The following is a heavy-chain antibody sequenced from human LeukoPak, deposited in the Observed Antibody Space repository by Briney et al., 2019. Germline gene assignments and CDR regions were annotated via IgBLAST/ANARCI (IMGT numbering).Heavy chain of an antibody. CDR3: ARAEWELLPLY. J-gene: IGHJ4*02. Sequence: SETLSLTCTVSGYSISSGYYWGWIRQPPGKGLEWIGSIYHSGSTYYNPSLKSRVTISVDTSKNQFSLKLSSVTAADTAVYYCARAEWELLPLYWGQGTLVTVSS. D-gene: IGHD1-26*01. CDR2: IYHSGST. CDR1: GYSISSGYY. V-gene: IGHV4-38-2*02.